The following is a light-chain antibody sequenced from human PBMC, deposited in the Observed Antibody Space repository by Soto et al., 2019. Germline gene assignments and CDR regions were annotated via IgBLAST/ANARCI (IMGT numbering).Light chain of an antibody. Sequence: DIVMTQSPLSLPVTPGEPASISCRSSQSLLHSNGYNYLDWYLQKPGQSPQLLIYLGSNRDSGVPERFSGSGSDTDFTMKISNVEAQEVGVYYCMQALQTQYTFGQGTKLEIK. V-gene: IGKV2-28*01. J-gene: IGKJ2*01. CDR1: QSLLHSNGYNY. CDR3: MQALQTQYT. CDR2: LGS.